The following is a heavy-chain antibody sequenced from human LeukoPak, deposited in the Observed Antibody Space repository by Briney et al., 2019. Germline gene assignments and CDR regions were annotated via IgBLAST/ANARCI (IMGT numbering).Heavy chain of an antibody. D-gene: IGHD1-14*01. Sequence: GGSLRLSCAASGFIFSSYGMHWVRQAPGKGLEWVAFIRYDGIKKYYADSVKGRFTISRDNSKNTLYLQMNSLRAEDTAVYYCARGTLNIPGEHGAFDYWGQGTLVTVSS. J-gene: IGHJ4*02. CDR3: ARGTLNIPGEHGAFDY. V-gene: IGHV3-30*02. CDR2: IRYDGIKK. CDR1: GFIFSSYG.